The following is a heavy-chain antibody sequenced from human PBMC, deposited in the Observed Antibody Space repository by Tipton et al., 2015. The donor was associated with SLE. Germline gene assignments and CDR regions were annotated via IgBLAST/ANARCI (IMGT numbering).Heavy chain of an antibody. CDR2: INWYSTSI. CDR3: VKDSESGWYNWFDA. V-gene: IGHV3-9*01. Sequence: SLRLSCAASGFKFDDYAMHWVRQAPGKGLEWVAGINWYSTSIGYADSVRGRFTISRDSVKSSLYLQMNSLRPEDTALYYCVKDSESGWYNWFDAWGQGTLVTVSS. CDR1: GFKFDDYA. J-gene: IGHJ5*02. D-gene: IGHD6-19*01.